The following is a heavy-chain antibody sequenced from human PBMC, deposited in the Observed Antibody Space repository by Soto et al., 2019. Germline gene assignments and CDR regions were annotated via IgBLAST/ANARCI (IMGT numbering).Heavy chain of an antibody. V-gene: IGHV3-33*01. CDR3: ARDMGNYYGSGSYSFDY. D-gene: IGHD3-10*01. CDR2: IWYDGSNK. CDR1: GFTFSSYG. Sequence: QVQLVESGGGVVQPGRSLRLSCAASGFTFSSYGMHWVRQAPGKGLEWVAVIWYDGSNKYYADSVKGRFTISRDNSKNTLYLQMNSLRAEDTAVYYCARDMGNYYGSGSYSFDYWGQGTLVTVSS. J-gene: IGHJ4*02.